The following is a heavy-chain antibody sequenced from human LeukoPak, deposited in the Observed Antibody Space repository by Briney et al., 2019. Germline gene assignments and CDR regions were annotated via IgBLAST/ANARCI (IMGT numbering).Heavy chain of an antibody. Sequence: PSETLSLTCTVSGGSISSYYWNWIRQPPGKGLEWIGYIYYSGSTNYNPSLKSRVTISVDTSKNQFSLKLSSVTAADTAVYYCARGSSGWPNTYYFDYWGQGTLVTVSS. CDR3: ARGSSGWPNTYYFDY. CDR2: IYYSGST. V-gene: IGHV4-59*12. D-gene: IGHD6-19*01. J-gene: IGHJ4*02. CDR1: GGSISSYY.